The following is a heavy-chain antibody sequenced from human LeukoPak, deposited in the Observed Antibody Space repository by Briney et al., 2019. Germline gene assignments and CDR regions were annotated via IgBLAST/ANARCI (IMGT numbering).Heavy chain of an antibody. CDR2: ISWNSGGI. V-gene: IGHV3-9*01. Sequence: GRSLRLSCAASDFRFDDYAMHWVRQAPGKGLEWVSGISWNSGGIDYVDSVKGRFIISRDNAKNSLYLEMNSLRPEDTALYYCAKGTGRYWTFFDYWGQGTLVTVSS. CDR1: DFRFDDYA. D-gene: IGHD2-21*01. J-gene: IGHJ4*02. CDR3: AKGTGRYWTFFDY.